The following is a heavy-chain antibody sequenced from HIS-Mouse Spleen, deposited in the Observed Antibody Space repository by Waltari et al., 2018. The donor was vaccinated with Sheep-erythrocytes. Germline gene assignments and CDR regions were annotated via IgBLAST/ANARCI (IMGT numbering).Heavy chain of an antibody. J-gene: IGHJ4*02. CDR1: GGSISSSSYY. CDR2: IYYSGST. Sequence: QLQLQESGPGLVKPSETLSLTCTVSGGSISSSSYYWGWIRQPPGKGLEWIGSIYYSGSTYYNPSLKSRVTISVDTSKNQFSLTLSSVTAADTAVYYCARHKDTAMVHFDYWGQGTLVTVSS. V-gene: IGHV4-39*01. CDR3: ARHKDTAMVHFDY. D-gene: IGHD5-18*01.